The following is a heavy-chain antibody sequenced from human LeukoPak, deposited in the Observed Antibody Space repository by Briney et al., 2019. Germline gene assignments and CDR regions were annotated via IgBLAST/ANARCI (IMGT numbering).Heavy chain of an antibody. V-gene: IGHV3-30*18. D-gene: IGHD3-10*01. CDR3: AKLSLSGRSQSADY. CDR2: ISYDGSNK. Sequence: SGGSLRLSCAASGFTFSSYGMHWVRQAPGKGLEWVAVISYDGSNKYYADSVKGRFTISRDNSKNTLYLQMNSLRAEDTAVYYCAKLSLSGRSQSADYWGQGTLVTVSS. CDR1: GFTFSSYG. J-gene: IGHJ4*02.